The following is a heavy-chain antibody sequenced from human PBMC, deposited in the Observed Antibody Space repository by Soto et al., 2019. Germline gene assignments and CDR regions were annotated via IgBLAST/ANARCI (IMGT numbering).Heavy chain of an antibody. V-gene: IGHV3-30*18. CDR3: AKDLSYCSSTSCYTSPRYYFDY. CDR2: ISYDGSNK. Sequence: QAGGSLRLSCAASGFTFSSYGMHWVRQAPGKGLEWVAVISYDGSNKYYADSVKGRFTISRDNSKNTLYLQMNSLRAEDTAVYYCAKDLSYCSSTSCYTSPRYYFDYWGQGTLVTVYS. D-gene: IGHD2-2*02. CDR1: GFTFSSYG. J-gene: IGHJ4*02.